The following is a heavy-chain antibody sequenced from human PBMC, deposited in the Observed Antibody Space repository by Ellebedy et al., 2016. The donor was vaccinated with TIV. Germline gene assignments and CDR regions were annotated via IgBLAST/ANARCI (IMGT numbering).Heavy chain of an antibody. Sequence: GGSLRLSXAASGFTFSSYSMNWVRQAPGKGLEWVSYISSSSTIYYADSVKGRFTISRDNAKNTLYLQMNSLRAEDTAVYYCARLEGHDDWGQGTLVTVSS. CDR1: GFTFSSYS. CDR2: ISSSSTI. D-gene: IGHD3-3*01. V-gene: IGHV3-48*04. J-gene: IGHJ4*02. CDR3: ARLEGHDD.